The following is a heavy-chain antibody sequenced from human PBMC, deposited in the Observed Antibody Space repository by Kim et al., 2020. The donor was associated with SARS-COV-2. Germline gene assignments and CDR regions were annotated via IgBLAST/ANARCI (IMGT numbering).Heavy chain of an antibody. J-gene: IGHJ6*02. V-gene: IGHV4-4*07. Sequence: SETLSLTCTVSGGSISSYYWSWIRQPAGKGLEWIGRIYTSGSTNYNPSLKSRVTMSVDTSKNQFSLKLSSVTAADTAVYYCAGSITMVRGVIYHPLPMDVWGQGTTVTVSS. CDR1: GGSISSYY. CDR2: IYTSGST. D-gene: IGHD3-10*01. CDR3: AGSITMVRGVIYHPLPMDV.